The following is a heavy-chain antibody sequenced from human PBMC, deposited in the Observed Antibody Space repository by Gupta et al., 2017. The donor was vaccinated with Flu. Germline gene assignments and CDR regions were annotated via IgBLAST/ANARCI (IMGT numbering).Heavy chain of an antibody. Sequence: LSNEWVHWVRQAPGKGLVWVSRISPDGTTTYADSVKGRFTISRDIAKNRLYLQMNSLKAEDTAVYYCSRDTTGPNECWGQGTLVTVSS. CDR2: ISPDGTT. V-gene: IGHV3-74*03. J-gene: IGHJ1*01. D-gene: IGHD1-1*01. CDR3: SRDTTGPNEC. CDR1: LSNEW.